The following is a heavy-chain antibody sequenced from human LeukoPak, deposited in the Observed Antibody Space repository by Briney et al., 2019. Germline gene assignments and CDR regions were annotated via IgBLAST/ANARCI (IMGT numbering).Heavy chain of an antibody. Sequence: PSEALSLTCTVSGGSISSSSYYWGWIRQPPGKGLEWIGEINHSGSTNYNPSLKSRVTISVDTSKNQFSLKLSSVTAADTAVYYCARDVSGSYRVDVFDPWGQGTLVTVSS. CDR2: INHSGST. J-gene: IGHJ5*02. CDR3: ARDVSGSYRVDVFDP. D-gene: IGHD1-26*01. V-gene: IGHV4-39*07. CDR1: GGSISSSSYY.